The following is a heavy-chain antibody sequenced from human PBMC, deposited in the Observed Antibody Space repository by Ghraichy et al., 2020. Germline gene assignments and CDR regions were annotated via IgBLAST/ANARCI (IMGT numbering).Heavy chain of an antibody. D-gene: IGHD3-22*01. CDR3: ARDYYHDSSGYYSEYFQH. CDR1: GFTFSSYG. J-gene: IGHJ1*01. V-gene: IGHV3-33*01. Sequence: GGSLRLSCAASGFTFSSYGMHWVRQAPGKGLEWVAVIWYDGSNKYYADSVKGRFTISRDNSKNTLYLQMNSLRAEDTAVYYCARDYYHDSSGYYSEYFQHWGQGTLVTVSS. CDR2: IWYDGSNK.